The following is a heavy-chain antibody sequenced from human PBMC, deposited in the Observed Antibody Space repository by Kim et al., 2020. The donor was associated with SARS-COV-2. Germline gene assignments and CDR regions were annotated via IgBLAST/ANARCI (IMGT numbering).Heavy chain of an antibody. J-gene: IGHJ4*02. CDR3: AKSGNYYESSGFYQFDY. V-gene: IGHV3-23*01. D-gene: IGHD3-22*01. Sequence: VRGRFTSSRDNSKNTLYVQMNSLSAEDTAVYYCAKSGNYYESSGFYQFDYWGQGTLVTVSS.